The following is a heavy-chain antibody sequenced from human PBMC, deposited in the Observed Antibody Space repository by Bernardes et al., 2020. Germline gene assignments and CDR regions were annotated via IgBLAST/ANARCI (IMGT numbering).Heavy chain of an antibody. CDR2: ISSSSSTI. D-gene: IGHD1-26*01. V-gene: IGHV3-48*01. CDR3: ARESGIVGASSAFDI. Sequence: GGSLRLSCAASGFTFSSYSMNWVRQAPGKGLEWVSYISSSSSTIYYADSVKGRFTISRDNAKNSLYLQINSLRAEDTAVYYCARESGIVGASSAFDIWGQGTMVTVSS. J-gene: IGHJ3*02. CDR1: GFTFSSYS.